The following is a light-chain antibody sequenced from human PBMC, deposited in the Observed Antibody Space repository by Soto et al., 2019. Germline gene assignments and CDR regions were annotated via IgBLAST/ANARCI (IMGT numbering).Light chain of an antibody. CDR2: EVS. CDR1: SSDIGAYIY. CDR3: SSYAGSNNFV. Sequence: QSVVTQPPSASGSLGLSVTISCTGTSSDIGAYIYVSWYQQRPGKAPKLMISEVSRRPSGVPERFSGSKSGNTASLTVSGLQADDEAHYYCSSYAGSNNFVFGTGTKV. V-gene: IGLV2-8*01. J-gene: IGLJ1*01.